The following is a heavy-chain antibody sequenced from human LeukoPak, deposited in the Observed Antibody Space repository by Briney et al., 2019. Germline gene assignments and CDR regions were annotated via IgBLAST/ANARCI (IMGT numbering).Heavy chain of an antibody. CDR3: AREKGLDAFDI. V-gene: IGHV1-8*03. J-gene: IGHJ3*02. Sequence: ASVKVSCKASGYTFTNYDINWVRQATGQGLEWMGWMNPNSGNTGYAQKFQGRVTITRNTSISTAYMELSSLRSEDTAVYYCAREKGLDAFDIWGQGTMVTVSS. CDR1: GYTFTNYD. CDR2: MNPNSGNT.